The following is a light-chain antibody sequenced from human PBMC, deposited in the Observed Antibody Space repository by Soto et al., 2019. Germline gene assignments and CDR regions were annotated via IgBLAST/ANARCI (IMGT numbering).Light chain of an antibody. CDR3: CSDAGSSLYV. Sequence: QSALTQPASVSGSPGQSITISCTRTNSDVGSFDFVSWYQQYPGKAPKVMIYEITKRPSGVSNRFSGSKSGNTASLTISGLQADDEVDYYCCSDAGSSLYVFGTGTKVTVL. V-gene: IGLV2-23*02. CDR2: EIT. J-gene: IGLJ1*01. CDR1: NSDVGSFDF.